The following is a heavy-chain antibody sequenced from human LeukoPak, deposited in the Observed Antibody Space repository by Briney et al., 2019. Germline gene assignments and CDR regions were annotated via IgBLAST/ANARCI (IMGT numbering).Heavy chain of an antibody. D-gene: IGHD4-17*01. CDR3: ARFSGDYRPPDY. V-gene: IGHV1-18*01. CDR1: VCTFTPYY. Sequence: ASVKVSYPTSVCTFTPYYIRWVRQAPGQGLEWMGWISTYNGDTNYAQKLQGRVTMTTDASTSTAYMELRSLRSDDTALYYCARFSGDYRPPDYWGQGTLVTVSS. CDR2: ISTYNGDT. J-gene: IGHJ4*02.